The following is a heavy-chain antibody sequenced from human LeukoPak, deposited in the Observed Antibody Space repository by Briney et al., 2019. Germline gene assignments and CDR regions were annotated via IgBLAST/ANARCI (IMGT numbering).Heavy chain of an antibody. J-gene: IGHJ4*02. CDR2: INRNGGTI. D-gene: IGHD6-13*01. V-gene: IGHV3-20*01. CDR3: ARERSTSNWYGTPDFDY. Sequence: PGGSLRLSCAASGFTFDDYGMSWVRQVPGKGLEGVSGINRNGGTINYADSVKGRFTISGDSAKNSLYLQMNSLRAEDTALYHCARERSTSNWYGTPDFDYWGQGTLVTVSS. CDR1: GFTFDDYG.